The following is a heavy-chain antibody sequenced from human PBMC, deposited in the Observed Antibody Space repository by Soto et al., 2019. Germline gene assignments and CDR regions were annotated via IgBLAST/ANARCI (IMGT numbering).Heavy chain of an antibody. CDR1: GLTFSGYA. Sequence: PGGSLRLSCAASGLTFSGYAMSWVRQAPGKGLEWVSAISGSGGSTYYADSVKGRFTISRDNSKNTLYLQMNSLRAEDTAVYYCAKDGLLNYYDSSGYYCSYFDYWGQGSLVTVS. D-gene: IGHD3-22*01. V-gene: IGHV3-23*01. J-gene: IGHJ4*02. CDR3: AKDGLLNYYDSSGYYCSYFDY. CDR2: ISGSGGST.